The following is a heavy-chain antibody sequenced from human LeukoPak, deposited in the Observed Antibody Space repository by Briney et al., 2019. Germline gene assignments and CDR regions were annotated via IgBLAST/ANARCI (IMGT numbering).Heavy chain of an antibody. CDR1: GFTFSSYS. D-gene: IGHD4-17*01. CDR2: ISSSSSTI. J-gene: IGHJ4*02. V-gene: IGHV3-48*01. CDR3: ARWPTVTTRSFDY. Sequence: GGSLRLSCAASGFTFSSYSMNWVRQAPGKGLEWVSYISSSSSTIYYADSVKGRFTISRDNAKNSLYLQMNSLRAEDTAVYYCARWPTVTTRSFDYWGQGTLVTVSS.